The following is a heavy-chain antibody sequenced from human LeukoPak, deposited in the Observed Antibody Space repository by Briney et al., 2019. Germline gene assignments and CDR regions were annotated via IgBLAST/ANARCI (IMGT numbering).Heavy chain of an antibody. V-gene: IGHV5-51*01. J-gene: IGHJ2*01. CDR1: GYNFATSY. D-gene: IGHD6-13*01. Sequence: PGESLKISCEVSGYNFATSYIAWVRQMPGKGLECMGIIYSGDSNARYSPSFQGQVTVSVDNSINTPYLQWSSLKASDTAMYYCARLEWQQLVLRRAWYFDLWGRGTLVTVSS. CDR2: IYSGDSNA. CDR3: ARLEWQQLVLRRAWYFDL.